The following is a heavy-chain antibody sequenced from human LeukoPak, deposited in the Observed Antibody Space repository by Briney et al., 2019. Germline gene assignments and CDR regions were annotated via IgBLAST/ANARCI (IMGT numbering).Heavy chain of an antibody. CDR2: INHSGST. Sequence: PSETLSLTCTVSGDSMTSSNHYWVWIRQPPGKGLEWIGEINHSGSTNYNPSLKSRVTISDDTSKNQFSLKLTSVTAADTAVYYCARGKWLGSYYYMDVWGKGTTVTVSS. V-gene: IGHV4-39*07. D-gene: IGHD6-19*01. J-gene: IGHJ6*03. CDR1: GDSMTSSNHY. CDR3: ARGKWLGSYYYMDV.